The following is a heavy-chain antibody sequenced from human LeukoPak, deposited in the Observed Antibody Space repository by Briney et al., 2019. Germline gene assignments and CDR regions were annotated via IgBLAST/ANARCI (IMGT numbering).Heavy chain of an antibody. CDR1: GFTFSSYW. CDR3: ARDYGGYSSGGDYFDY. D-gene: IGHD6-19*01. CDR2: IKQDGSEK. Sequence: GGSLRLSCAASGFTFSSYWMSWVRQAPGKGLEWVANIKQDGSEKYYVDSVKGRFTISRDNAKNSLYLQMNSLGAEDTAVYYCARDYGGYSSGGDYFDYWGQGTLVTVSS. J-gene: IGHJ4*02. V-gene: IGHV3-7*01.